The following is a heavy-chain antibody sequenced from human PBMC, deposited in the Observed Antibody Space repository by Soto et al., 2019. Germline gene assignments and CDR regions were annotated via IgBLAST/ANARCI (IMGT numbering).Heavy chain of an antibody. CDR3: ARDRLQHYYGMDV. V-gene: IGHV3-53*01. CDR2: IYSGGST. J-gene: IGHJ6*02. Sequence: GGSLRLSCAASGFTVSSNYMSWVRQAPGKGLEWVSVIYSGGSTYYADSVKGRFTISRDNSKNTLYLQMNSLRAEDTAVYYCARDRLQHYYGMDVWGQGTTVTVSS. CDR1: GFTVSSNY. D-gene: IGHD2-21*01.